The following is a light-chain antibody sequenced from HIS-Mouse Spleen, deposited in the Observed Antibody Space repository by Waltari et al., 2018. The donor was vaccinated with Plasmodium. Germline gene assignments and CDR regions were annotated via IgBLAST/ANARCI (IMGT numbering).Light chain of an antibody. J-gene: IGKJ1*01. Sequence: EIVLTQSPDFQSVTPKEKVTITCRASQRIGSSLHWYQQKPDQSPKLLIKYASQSFSEGPSGCSGSGYGTDFTLTINSLEAEDAATYYCHQSSSLPWTFGQGTKVEIK. V-gene: IGKV6-21*01. CDR3: HQSSSLPWT. CDR2: YAS. CDR1: QRIGSS.